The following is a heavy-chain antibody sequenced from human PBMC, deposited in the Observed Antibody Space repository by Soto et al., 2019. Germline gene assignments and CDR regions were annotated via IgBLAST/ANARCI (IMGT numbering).Heavy chain of an antibody. J-gene: IGHJ5*02. D-gene: IGHD3-3*01. Sequence: PSETLSLTCTVSGGSISSGDYYWSWIRQPPGKGLEWIGYIYYSGSTYYNPSLKSRVTISVDTSKNQFSLKLSSVTAADTAAYYCATIFGVVQEEVPFDPWGQGTLVTVSS. V-gene: IGHV4-30-4*01. CDR2: IYYSGST. CDR3: ATIFGVVQEEVPFDP. CDR1: GGSISSGDYY.